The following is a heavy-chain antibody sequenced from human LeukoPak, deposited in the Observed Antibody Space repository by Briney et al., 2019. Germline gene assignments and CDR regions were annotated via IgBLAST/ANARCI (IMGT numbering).Heavy chain of an antibody. CDR3: ARRGGDDILTGYYVESWFDP. Sequence: PSETLSLTCSVSGGSISSGSYSWVWIRQPPGKWLEWIGTIDYSGGISYKLSLRSRVTISVDTPKNQFSLKVTSVTAADTAVYYCARRGGDDILTGYYVESWFDPWGQGTLVTVSS. CDR1: GGSISSGSYS. CDR2: IDYSGGI. D-gene: IGHD3-9*01. J-gene: IGHJ5*02. V-gene: IGHV4-39*01.